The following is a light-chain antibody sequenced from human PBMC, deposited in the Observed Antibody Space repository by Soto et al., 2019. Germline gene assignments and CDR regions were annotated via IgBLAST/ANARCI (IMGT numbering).Light chain of an antibody. CDR1: QGISNY. CDR3: QKYNSAPPT. CDR2: AAS. J-gene: IGKJ1*01. Sequence: DIQRTQAPCPLSPSVGDRVTITCRASQGISNYLAWYQQKPGKDPKLLISAASTLQSGVPSRFSGSGSGTDFTLTISSLQPEDLATYYCQKYNSAPPTFGQGTKVDIK. V-gene: IGKV1-27*01.